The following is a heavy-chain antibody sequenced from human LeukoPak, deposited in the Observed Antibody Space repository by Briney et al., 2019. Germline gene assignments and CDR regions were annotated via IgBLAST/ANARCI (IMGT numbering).Heavy chain of an antibody. V-gene: IGHV1-8*01. J-gene: IGHJ4*02. CDR3: ARIAAPGNRRLNF. D-gene: IGHD6-13*01. CDR2: MNPNSSNT. Sequence: ASVKVSCKASGYSFTTYDINWVRQAAGQGLEWMGWMNPNSSNTGNAQKLQGRVTMTRNTSISTAYMELTSLTSEDTAVYFCARIAAPGNRRLNFWGQGTLVTVSS. CDR1: GYSFTTYD.